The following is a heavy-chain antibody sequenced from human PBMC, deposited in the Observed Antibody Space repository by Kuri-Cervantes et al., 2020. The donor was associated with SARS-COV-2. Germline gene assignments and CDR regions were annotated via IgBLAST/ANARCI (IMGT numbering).Heavy chain of an antibody. J-gene: IGHJ5*02. V-gene: IGHV1-69*13. Sequence: SVKVSCKASGYTFTSYAIRGVRQAPGRGLEWMGGIIPIFGTANYAQKFQGRVTITADESTITAYMEPSRLRSEYTAVYYCASSGSYVFWFDPWGQGTLVTVSS. D-gene: IGHD3-10*01. CDR2: IIPIFGTA. CDR1: GYTFTSYA. CDR3: ASSGSYVFWFDP.